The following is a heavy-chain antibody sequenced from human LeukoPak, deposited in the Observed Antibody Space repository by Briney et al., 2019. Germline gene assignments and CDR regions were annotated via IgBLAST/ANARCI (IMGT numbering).Heavy chain of an antibody. CDR2: ISSSSSYI. Sequence: GGSLRLSCAASGFTFSSYSMNWVRRAPGKGLEWVSSISSSSSYIYYADSVKGRFTISRDNAKNSLYLQMNSLRAEDTAVYYCAKETAHYDILTGYRHWGQGTLVTVSS. J-gene: IGHJ4*02. V-gene: IGHV3-21*04. D-gene: IGHD3-9*01. CDR1: GFTFSSYS. CDR3: AKETAHYDILTGYRH.